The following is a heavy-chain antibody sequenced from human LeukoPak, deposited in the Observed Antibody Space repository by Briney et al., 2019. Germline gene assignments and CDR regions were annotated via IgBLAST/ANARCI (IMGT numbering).Heavy chain of an antibody. V-gene: IGHV3-64D*06. J-gene: IGHJ4*02. CDR3: VKGGHSSSWYGLGYYFDY. D-gene: IGHD6-13*01. CDR2: ISSNGGST. CDR1: GFTFSSYA. Sequence: GGSLRLSCSASGFTFSSYAMHWVRQAPGKGLEYVSAISSNGGSTYYADSVKGRFTISRDNSKNTLYLQMSSLRALDTRVYYSVKGGHSSSWYGLGYYFDYWGQGTLVTVSS.